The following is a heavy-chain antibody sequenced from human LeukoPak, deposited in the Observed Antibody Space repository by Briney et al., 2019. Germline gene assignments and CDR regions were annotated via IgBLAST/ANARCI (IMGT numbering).Heavy chain of an antibody. CDR1: GFICSDYA. CDR3: AKDRTVGASYWYFDL. J-gene: IGHJ2*01. Sequence: QSGGSLRLSCTASGFICSDYAMSWARQAPGKGLEWVAGISSSGSGGNTYYADSVKGRFTISRDTFKNILFLQMNTLRAEDTAIYYCAKDRTVGASYWYFDLWGRGTLVTVSS. CDR2: ISSSGSGGNT. D-gene: IGHD1-26*01. V-gene: IGHV3-23*01.